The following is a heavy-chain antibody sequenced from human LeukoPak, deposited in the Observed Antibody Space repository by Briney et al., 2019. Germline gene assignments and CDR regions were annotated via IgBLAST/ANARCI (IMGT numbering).Heavy chain of an antibody. J-gene: IGHJ4*01. CDR2: IKRDGSEK. Sequence: GGSLRLSCAASGFTFSSYWMSWVRQAPGKGLEWVANIKRDGSEKYYVDSVKGRFTISRDNAKNSLYLQMNSLRVEDTAVYYCAGEKPNGGGCCDYCGHGTLVTVAS. V-gene: IGHV3-7*01. D-gene: IGHD2-21*01. CDR1: GFTFSSYW. CDR3: AGEKPNGGGCCDY.